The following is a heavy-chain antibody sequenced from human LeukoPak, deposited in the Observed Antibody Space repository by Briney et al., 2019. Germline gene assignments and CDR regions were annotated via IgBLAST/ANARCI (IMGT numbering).Heavy chain of an antibody. CDR1: GYTFTSYA. D-gene: IGHD2-2*01. V-gene: IGHV1-2*06. CDR3: ARDYCSSTSCLFDY. Sequence: ASVKVSCKASGYTFTSYAMNWVRQAPGQGLEWMGRINPNSGDTNYAQKFQGRVTMTRDTSISTAYMELSRLTSDDTAMYYCARDYCSSTSCLFDYWGQGTLVTVSS. CDR2: INPNSGDT. J-gene: IGHJ4*02.